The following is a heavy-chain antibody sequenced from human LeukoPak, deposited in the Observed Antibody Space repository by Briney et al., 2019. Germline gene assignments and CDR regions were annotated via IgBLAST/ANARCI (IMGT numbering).Heavy chain of an antibody. J-gene: IGHJ4*02. CDR3: ARAEGYNSFDY. CDR1: GFTVSSNY. V-gene: IGHV3-53*01. D-gene: IGHD6-13*01. Sequence: PGGSLRLSCAASGFTVSSNYMSWVRQAPGKGLEWVSVIYSGGSTYYADSVKGRFTISRDNSKNTLYLQMNSLRAEDTAVYYCARAEGYNSFDYWGPGTRVTVSS. CDR2: IYSGGST.